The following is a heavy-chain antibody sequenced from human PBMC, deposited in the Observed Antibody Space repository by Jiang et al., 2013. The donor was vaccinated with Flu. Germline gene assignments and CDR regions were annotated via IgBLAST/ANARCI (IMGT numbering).Heavy chain of an antibody. V-gene: IGHV6-1*01. Sequence: SQTLSLTCAISGDSVSSNSAAWNWIRQSPSRGLEWLGRTYYRSKWYNDYAVSVKSRITINPDTSKNQFSLQLNSVTPEDTAVYYCARDRRNYYDSSGYYFDYGIDAFDIWGQGT. J-gene: IGHJ3*02. CDR2: TYYRSKWYN. D-gene: IGHD3-22*01. CDR3: ARDRRNYYDSSGYYFDYGIDAFDI. CDR1: GDSVSSNSAA.